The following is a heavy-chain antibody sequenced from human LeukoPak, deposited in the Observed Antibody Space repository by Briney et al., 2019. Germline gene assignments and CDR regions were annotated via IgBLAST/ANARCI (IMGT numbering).Heavy chain of an antibody. J-gene: IGHJ4*02. V-gene: IGHV3-30*02. CDR1: RFTFSSYG. CDR3: AKEIWPTVTTPGRTYFDY. D-gene: IGHD4-17*01. Sequence: GGSLRLSCVASRFTFSSYGMHWVRQAPGKGLEWGAFIRYDGSNKYHADSVKGRFTISRDNSKNTVYLQMNSLRGEDTGVYYCAKEIWPTVTTPGRTYFDYWGQGTLVSVSS. CDR2: IRYDGSNK.